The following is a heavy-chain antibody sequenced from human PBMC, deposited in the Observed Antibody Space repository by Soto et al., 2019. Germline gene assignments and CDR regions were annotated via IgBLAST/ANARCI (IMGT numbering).Heavy chain of an antibody. CDR2: VYSSGST. V-gene: IGHV4-59*01. D-gene: IGHD2-21*01. Sequence: QVQLQESGPGLVKPLETVSLTCTVSGGSLIHDYWNLIRQPPGKGLQWIGYVYSSGSTNYNPSLKSRVTSSVDRSKNQISLKLSSVTAADTAVYYCARGNDWKRSTFDIWGHGTMVSVSS. CDR1: GGSLIHDY. J-gene: IGHJ3*02. CDR3: ARGNDWKRSTFDI.